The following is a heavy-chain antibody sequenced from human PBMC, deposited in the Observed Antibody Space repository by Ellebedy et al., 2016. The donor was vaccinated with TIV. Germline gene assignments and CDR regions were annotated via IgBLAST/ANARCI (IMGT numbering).Heavy chain of an antibody. CDR1: GFTFSSYW. Sequence: GESLKISCAASGFTFSSYWMSWVRQAPGKGLEWVANIKQDGSEKYYVDSVKGRFTISRDNAKNSLYLQMNSLRAEDTAVYYCARVLQYQLLGVYYYYYGMDVWGQGTTVTVSS. J-gene: IGHJ6*02. D-gene: IGHD2-2*01. CDR2: IKQDGSEK. CDR3: ARVLQYQLLGVYYYYYGMDV. V-gene: IGHV3-7*01.